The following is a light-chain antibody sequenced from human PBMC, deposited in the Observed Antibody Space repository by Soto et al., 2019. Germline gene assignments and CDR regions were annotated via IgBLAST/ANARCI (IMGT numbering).Light chain of an antibody. CDR2: AAS. CDR3: QQTYSNFVS. V-gene: IGKV1-39*01. J-gene: IGKJ4*01. Sequence: DIQMTQSPSSLSASLGDRVTITCRSSQTISTYLHWFQQKPGKAPNLLIYAASSLQSGVPSRFSGSGSGTDFTLTISSLQPEDFGTYYCQQTYSNFVSFGGGTKVDIK. CDR1: QTISTY.